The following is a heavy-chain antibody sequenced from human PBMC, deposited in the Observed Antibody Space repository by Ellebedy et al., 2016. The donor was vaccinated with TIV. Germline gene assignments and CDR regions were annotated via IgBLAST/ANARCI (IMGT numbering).Heavy chain of an antibody. CDR3: AKGRGGGSDSSAPRYYFDY. D-gene: IGHD3-22*01. V-gene: IGHV3-23*01. CDR1: GFTFSGYA. CDR2: INNGGRTT. J-gene: IGHJ4*02. Sequence: GESLKISCAASGFTFSGYAMSWVRQAPGKGLEWVSGINNGGRTTSYADSVKGRFTISRDNSKNTLHLQVNSLRAEDTAVYYCAKGRGGGSDSSAPRYYFDYWGLGTLVTVSS.